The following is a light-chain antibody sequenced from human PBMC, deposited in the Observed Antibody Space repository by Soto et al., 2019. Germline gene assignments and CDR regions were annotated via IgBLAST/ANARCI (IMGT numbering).Light chain of an antibody. J-gene: IGLJ3*02. CDR3: SSYTTSSALRV. CDR1: SSDVGYSNY. V-gene: IGLV2-14*01. CDR2: EVS. Sequence: QSVLTQPASVSGSPGQSITISCTGTSSDVGYSNYVSWYQQHPGKAPKFLIYEVSNRPSGISDRFSGSKSGNTASLTISGLQADDEADYFCSSYTTSSALRVFGGGTKVTVL.